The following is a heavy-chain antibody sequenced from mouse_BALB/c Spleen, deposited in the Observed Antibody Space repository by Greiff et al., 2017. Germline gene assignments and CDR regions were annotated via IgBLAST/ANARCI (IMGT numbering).Heavy chain of an antibody. J-gene: IGHJ2*01. CDR1: GYTFTSYV. D-gene: IGHD1-1*01. Sequence: VQLKESGPELVKPGASVKMSCKASGYTFTSYVMHWVKQKPGQGLEWIGYINPYNDGTKYNEKFKGKATLTSDKSSSTAYMELSSLTSEDSAVYYCARNYGSSYAHYWGQGTTLTVSS. CDR2: INPYNDGT. V-gene: IGHV1-14*01. CDR3: ARNYGSSYAHY.